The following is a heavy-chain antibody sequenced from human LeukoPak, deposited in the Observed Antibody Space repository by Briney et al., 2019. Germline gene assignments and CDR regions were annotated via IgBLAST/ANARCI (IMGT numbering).Heavy chain of an antibody. CDR3: ARDLGYCSGGSCYGVY. J-gene: IGHJ4*02. Sequence: GGSLRLSCAASGFTFSSYAMHWVRQAPGKGLEWVAVISYDGSNKYYADSVKGRFTISRDNTKNTLYLQMNSLRAEDTAVYYCARDLGYCSGGSCYGVYWGQGTLVTVSS. V-gene: IGHV3-30-3*01. CDR2: ISYDGSNK. CDR1: GFTFSSYA. D-gene: IGHD2-15*01.